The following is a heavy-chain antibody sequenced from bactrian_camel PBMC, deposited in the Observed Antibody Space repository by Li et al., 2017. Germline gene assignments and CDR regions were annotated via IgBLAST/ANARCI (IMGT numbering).Heavy chain of an antibody. CDR2: IGSDGST. CDR1: GFPTSTAC. CDR3: AAWPNYVRWARAGIDN. D-gene: IGHD1*01. J-gene: IGHJ4*01. Sequence: QVQLVESGGGSVQAGGSLRLSCVASGFPTSTACMGWFRQAPGKKREGVAAIGSDGSTLYADSVKGRFTISRDNAKNTLYLQMTALMPEDSAVYYCAAWPNYVRWARAGIDNWGRGTQVTVS. V-gene: IGHV3S55*01.